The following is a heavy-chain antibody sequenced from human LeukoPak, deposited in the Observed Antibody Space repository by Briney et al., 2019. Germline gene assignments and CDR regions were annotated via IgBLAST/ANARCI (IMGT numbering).Heavy chain of an antibody. V-gene: IGHV1-18*01. Sequence: SVKVSRKASGYTFTSYGISWVPQAPGQGLEWMGWISAYNGNTNYAQKLQGRVTVTTDTSTSTAYMELRSLRSDDTDVYYCASDHCHYYGSGSFWRPSDYWGQGNLVTVSS. J-gene: IGHJ4*02. D-gene: IGHD3-10*01. CDR1: GYTFTSYG. CDR3: ASDHCHYYGSGSFWRPSDY. CDR2: ISAYNGNT.